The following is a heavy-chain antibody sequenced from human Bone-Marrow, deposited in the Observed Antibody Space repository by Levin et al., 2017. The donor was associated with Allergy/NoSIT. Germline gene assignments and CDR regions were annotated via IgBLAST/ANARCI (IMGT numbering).Heavy chain of an antibody. CDR3: AKAIYDRYNFYYPMDV. Sequence: SETLSLTCTVSGGSISSYYWSWIRQPPGKGLEWIGYISKSGSTNYNPSLQSRVIISADTSKNQISLKLSSVTAADTAVNFCAKAIYDRYNFYYPMDVWGQGTTVTVSS. CDR2: ISKSGST. J-gene: IGHJ6*02. D-gene: IGHD3-22*01. V-gene: IGHV4-59*08. CDR1: GGSISSYY.